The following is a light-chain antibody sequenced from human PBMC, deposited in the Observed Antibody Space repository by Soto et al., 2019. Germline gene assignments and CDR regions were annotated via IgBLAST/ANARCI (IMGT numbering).Light chain of an antibody. J-gene: IGLJ2*01. CDR1: SSDVGSYNL. CDR2: EGS. CDR3: CSCAGSSTFVV. Sequence: QSVLTQPASVSGSPGQSITISCTGTSSDVGSYNLVSWYQQHPGKAPKLMIYEGSKRPSGVSNRFSGSKSGNTASLTISGLQDEDEADYYCCSCAGSSTFVVFGGGTKLTVL. V-gene: IGLV2-23*01.